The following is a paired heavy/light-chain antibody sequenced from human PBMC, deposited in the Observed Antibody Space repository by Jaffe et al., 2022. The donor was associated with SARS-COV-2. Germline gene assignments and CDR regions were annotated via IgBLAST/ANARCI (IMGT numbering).Heavy chain of an antibody. V-gene: IGHV4-59*01. CDR3: AGWGTYAFDI. J-gene: IGHJ3*02. CDR2: VHHSGST. Sequence: QVQLQESGPGLVKPSETLSLTCTLSGVSISSYYWSWIRQPPGKELEWIGYVHHSGSTRYNPSLKSRVTTSLDTSKSQFSLKLSSVTAEDTAVYYCAGWGTYAFDIWGQGTMVTVSS. CDR1: GVSISSYY. D-gene: IGHD3-16*01.
Light chain of an antibody. V-gene: IGKV3-20*01. CDR1: QSVSSRY. Sequence: EIVLTQSPGTLSLSPGERATLSCRASQSVSSRYLAWYQQRPGQAPRLLISSASSRATGIPDRFSGSGSGTDFTLTISRLEPEDFAVYYCQQYGSSGGTFGQGTKVEIK. CDR3: QQYGSSGGT. CDR2: SAS. J-gene: IGKJ1*01.